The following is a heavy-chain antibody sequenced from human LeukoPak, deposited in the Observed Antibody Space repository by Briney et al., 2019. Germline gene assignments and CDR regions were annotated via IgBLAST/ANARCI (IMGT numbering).Heavy chain of an antibody. Sequence: GGSLRLSCAASGFTFSSYSMNWVRQAPGKGLEWVSSISSSSSYIYYADSVKGRFTISRDNAKNSLYLQMNSLRAEDTAVYYCAREDYYDSSGYYDYWGQGTLVTVSS. CDR3: AREDYYDSSGYYDY. CDR1: GFTFSSYS. J-gene: IGHJ4*02. V-gene: IGHV3-21*01. CDR2: ISSSSSYI. D-gene: IGHD3-22*01.